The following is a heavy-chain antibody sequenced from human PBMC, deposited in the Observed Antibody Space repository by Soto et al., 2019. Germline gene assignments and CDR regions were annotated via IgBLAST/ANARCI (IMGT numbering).Heavy chain of an antibody. Sequence: QVHLVQSGAEVKKPGASVKVSCKASGYTFTGHYMQWVRQAPGQGLEWMGWINGKSGDTDYAQKFQGRVTMTRDTSITTGYMELNSLTSDDTAVYYCARVEVFYDSSGYDYWGQGTLVTVSS. V-gene: IGHV1-2*02. CDR1: GYTFTGHY. J-gene: IGHJ4*02. CDR3: ARVEVFYDSSGYDY. CDR2: INGKSGDT. D-gene: IGHD3-22*01.